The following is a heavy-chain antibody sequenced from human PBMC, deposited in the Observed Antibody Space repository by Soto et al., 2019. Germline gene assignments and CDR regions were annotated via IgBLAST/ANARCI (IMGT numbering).Heavy chain of an antibody. V-gene: IGHV2-5*02. D-gene: IGHD1-26*01. J-gene: IGHJ4*02. CDR3: AHAYGGRSLY. CDR1: GFSLSTSRVG. Sequence: QITLKESGPTLVKPTQTLTLTCTFSGFSLSTSRVGVGWIRQPPGKALEWLAVIYWDDAKTYRPSLKSRLTSPKDTSKNQVALTMTNMDPVDTATYYCAHAYGGRSLYWGQGTLVTVSS. CDR2: IYWDDAK.